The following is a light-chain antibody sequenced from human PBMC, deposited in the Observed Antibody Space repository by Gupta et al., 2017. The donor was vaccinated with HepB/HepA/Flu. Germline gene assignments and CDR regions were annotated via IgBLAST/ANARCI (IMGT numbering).Light chain of an antibody. CDR3: CSYTSSNTLV. V-gene: IGLV2-14*03. Sequence: QSALTQAASVSGSPRQSITISCTGTSSDIGAYNYVSWYQQHPDKAPKLMIYDVSSRPSGVSNRFSGSKSGNTASLTISGLQAEDEADYYCCSYTSSNTLVFGGGTKLTVL. CDR2: DVS. J-gene: IGLJ3*02. CDR1: SSDIGAYNY.